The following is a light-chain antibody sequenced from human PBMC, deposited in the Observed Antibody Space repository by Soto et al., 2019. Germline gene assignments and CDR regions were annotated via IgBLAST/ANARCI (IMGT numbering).Light chain of an antibody. CDR2: GAS. J-gene: IGKJ5*01. CDR3: QQHDILPIT. Sequence: ENVMTQSAGTLSLSPGERATLSCRASQSISSSYLAWYQQKPGQAPRLLIYGASSRATAIPDRFSGSGSGTDFTLTISRLEPEDSAVYYCQQHDILPITFGQGTRLEIK. V-gene: IGKV3-20*01. CDR1: QSISSSY.